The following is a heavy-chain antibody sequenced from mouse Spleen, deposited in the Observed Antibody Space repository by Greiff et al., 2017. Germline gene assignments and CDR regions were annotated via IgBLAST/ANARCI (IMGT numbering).Heavy chain of an antibody. J-gene: IGHJ3*01. CDR1: GYSITSGYY. CDR2: ISYDGSN. D-gene: IGHD1-1*01. Sequence: EVKLVESGPGLVKPSQSLSLTCSVTGYSITSGYYWNWIRQFPGNKLEWMGYISYDGSNNYNPSLKNRISITRDTSKNQFFLKLNSVTTEDTATYYCARERGSSYFYWGQGTLVTVSA. V-gene: IGHV3-6*01. CDR3: ARERGSSYFY.